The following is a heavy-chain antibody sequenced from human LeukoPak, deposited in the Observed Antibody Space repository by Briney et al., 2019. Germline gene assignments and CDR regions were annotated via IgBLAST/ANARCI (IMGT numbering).Heavy chain of an antibody. V-gene: IGHV3-48*02. CDR2: SSSSLI. D-gene: IGHD1-1*01. J-gene: IGHJ4*02. Sequence: SSSSLIFYAVSVKGPFTISRENAKKSLYMQKNRLRDEDTAVYYCARGTGTTGATGADFDYWGQGTLVTVSS. CDR3: ARGTGTTGATGADFDY.